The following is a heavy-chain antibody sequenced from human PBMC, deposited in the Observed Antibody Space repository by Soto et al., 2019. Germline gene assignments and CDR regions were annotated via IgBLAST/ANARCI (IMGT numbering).Heavy chain of an antibody. CDR1: GYTFTRNW. Sequence: GESLKISCKGSGYTFTRNWIGWVRQMPGKGLEWMGIILPIDSDTRYSPSSQGQVTISADNSISTAYLQWSSLKASDTGIYYCATPGGRDFNAFDVWGQGTMVTVSS. D-gene: IGHD2-21*02. V-gene: IGHV5-51*01. J-gene: IGHJ3*01. CDR2: ILPIDSDT. CDR3: ATPGGRDFNAFDV.